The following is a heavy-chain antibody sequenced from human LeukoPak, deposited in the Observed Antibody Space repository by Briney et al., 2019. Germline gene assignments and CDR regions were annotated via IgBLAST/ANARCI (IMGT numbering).Heavy chain of an antibody. V-gene: IGHV4-38-2*02. D-gene: IGHD2-2*01. J-gene: IGHJ6*03. CDR3: ASLPDCSSTSCYRAGYYYMDV. Sequence: PSETLSLTCTVSGYSISSGYYWGWIRQPPGKGLEWIGSIYHSGSAYYNPSLKSRVTISVDTSKNQFSLKLSSVTAADTAVYYCASLPDCSSTSCYRAGYYYMDVWGKGTTVTVSS. CDR2: IYHSGSA. CDR1: GYSISSGYY.